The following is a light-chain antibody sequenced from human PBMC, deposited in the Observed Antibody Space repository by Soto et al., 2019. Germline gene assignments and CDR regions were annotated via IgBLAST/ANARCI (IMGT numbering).Light chain of an antibody. Sequence: EIVLTQSPATLSLSPGEGATLSCRASQSVSAGNLAWYQQKPGQAPRLLLYGASSRAAAVPARFSGSGSGRDFTLTISRLEPEDFAVYYCQQRDNWPLTFGGGTKVDIK. V-gene: IGKV3-11*02. CDR2: GAS. CDR3: QQRDNWPLT. J-gene: IGKJ4*01. CDR1: QSVSAGN.